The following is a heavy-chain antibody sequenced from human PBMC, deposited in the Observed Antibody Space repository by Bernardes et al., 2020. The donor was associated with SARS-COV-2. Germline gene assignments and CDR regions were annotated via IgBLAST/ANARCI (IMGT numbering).Heavy chain of an antibody. CDR3: ARGPTGTYSFAFDI. V-gene: IGHV4-39*07. D-gene: IGHD2-15*01. CDR1: GGSISSSSYY. J-gene: IGHJ3*02. Sequence: SETLSLTCTVSGGSISSSSYYWGWIRQPPGTGLEWIGIIYYGRSRSTNYNPSLKSRGTMSVDTSKNQFSLSLTSVTAADTAVYYCARGPTGTYSFAFDIWGQGTMVTVSS. CDR2: IYYGRSRST.